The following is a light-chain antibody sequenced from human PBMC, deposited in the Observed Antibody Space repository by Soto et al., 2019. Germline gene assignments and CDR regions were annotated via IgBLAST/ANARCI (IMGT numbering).Light chain of an antibody. V-gene: IGKV3-11*01. CDR2: DAS. CDR3: QQYNNWLRT. Sequence: EIVLTQFPATLSLSPGERAALSCRASQSVSSYLAWYQQKPGQAPRLLIYDASNRATGIPARFSGSGSGTEFTLTISSLQSEDFAVSYCQQYNNWLRTFGQGTKVDIK. J-gene: IGKJ1*01. CDR1: QSVSSY.